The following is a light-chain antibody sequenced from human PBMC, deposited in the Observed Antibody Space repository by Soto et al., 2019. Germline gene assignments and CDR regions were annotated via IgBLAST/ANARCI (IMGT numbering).Light chain of an antibody. CDR3: QHYNNRPPIT. CDR2: DAS. CDR1: QSVRTN. Sequence: EIVMTQSPATLSVSPGERATLSCRASQSVRTNLAWYQQKPGQAPRLLIYDASIRATGIPARFSGSGSGTEFTLTIRSLKSEDFAVYYCQHYNNRPPITFGQGTKVEIK. J-gene: IGKJ1*01. V-gene: IGKV3-15*01.